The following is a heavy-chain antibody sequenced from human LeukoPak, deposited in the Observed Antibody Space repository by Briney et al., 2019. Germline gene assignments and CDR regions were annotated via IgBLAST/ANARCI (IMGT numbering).Heavy chain of an antibody. CDR3: AKDLSLWGTTVTTLFDY. J-gene: IGHJ4*02. V-gene: IGHV3-23*01. CDR1: GFTFSSYA. D-gene: IGHD4-17*01. Sequence: PGGSLRLSCAASGFTFSSYAMSWVCQAPGKGLEWVSAISGSGGSTYYADSVKGRFTISRDNSKNTLYLQMNSLRAEDTAVYYCAKDLSLWGTTVTTLFDYWGQGTLVTVSS. CDR2: ISGSGGST.